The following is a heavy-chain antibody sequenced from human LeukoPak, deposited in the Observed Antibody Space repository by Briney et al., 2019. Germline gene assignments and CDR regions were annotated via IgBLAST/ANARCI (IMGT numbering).Heavy chain of an antibody. CDR1: AYTFTSYG. CDR3: ARDFRQWTQFDP. Sequence: GAAGNVCCNSSAYTFTSYGISWVRQAPGQGPEWVGWTSGYNGKTNYAQKVQGRVTMTPDTSTSTAYMELRSLRSDDTAVYYCARDFRQWTQFDPWGQGTLVIVSS. CDR2: TSGYNGKT. D-gene: IGHD6-19*01. J-gene: IGHJ5*02. V-gene: IGHV1-18*01.